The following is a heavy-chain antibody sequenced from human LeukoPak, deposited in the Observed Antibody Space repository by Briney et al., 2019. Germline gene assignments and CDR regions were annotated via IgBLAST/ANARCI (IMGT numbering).Heavy chain of an antibody. V-gene: IGHV4-38-2*02. CDR3: ARRKGVRWLQSGVLDV. Sequence: SETLSLTCTVSGYSISSGYYWSWIRQPPGKGLEWIGEINHSGSTNYNPSLKSRVTISVDTSKNQFSLKLSSVTAADTAVYYCARRKGVRWLQSGVLDVWGKGTTVTISS. CDR2: INHSGST. CDR1: GYSISSGYY. D-gene: IGHD5-24*01. J-gene: IGHJ6*04.